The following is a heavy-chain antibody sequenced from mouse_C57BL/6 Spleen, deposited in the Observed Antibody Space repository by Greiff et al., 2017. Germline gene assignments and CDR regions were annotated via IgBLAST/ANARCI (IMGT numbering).Heavy chain of an antibody. CDR2: ISSGGDYI. CDR3: TRDLLFGAMDY. J-gene: IGHJ4*01. Sequence: EVKLMESGEGLVKPGGSLKLSCAASGFTFSSYAMSWVRQTPEKRLEWVAYISSGGDYIYYADTVKGRFTISRDNARNTLYLQMSSLKSEDTAMYYCTRDLLFGAMDYWGQGTSVTVSS. D-gene: IGHD2-1*01. CDR1: GFTFSSYA. V-gene: IGHV5-9-1*02.